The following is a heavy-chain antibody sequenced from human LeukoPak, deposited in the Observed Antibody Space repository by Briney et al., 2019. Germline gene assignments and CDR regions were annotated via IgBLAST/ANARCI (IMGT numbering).Heavy chain of an antibody. CDR1: GFTFSSYG. D-gene: IGHD5-12*01. V-gene: IGHV3-30*02. CDR2: IRYDGSNE. J-gene: IGHJ6*02. CDR3: AKDQRQWLRLSYYYYGMDV. Sequence: PGGSLRLSCAASGFTFSSYGMHWVRQAPGKGLEWVAFIRYDGSNEYYADSVKGRFTISRDNPKNTLYLQMNSLRAEDTAVYYCAKDQRQWLRLSYYYYGMDVWGQGTTVTVSS.